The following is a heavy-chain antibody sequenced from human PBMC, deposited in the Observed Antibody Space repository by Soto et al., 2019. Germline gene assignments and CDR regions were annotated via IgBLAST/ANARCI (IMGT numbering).Heavy chain of an antibody. CDR3: TTDCPSLIWFGEYQIGY. CDR1: GFTFSNAW. V-gene: IGHV3-15*07. D-gene: IGHD3-10*01. CDR2: IKSKTDGGTT. Sequence: EVQLVESGGGLVKPGGSLRLSCAASGFTFSNAWMNWVRQAPGKGLEWVGRIKSKTDGGTTAYAAPVKGRFTISRDDSKDTLDLQMASLKTEHTAVYYCTTDCPSLIWFGEYQIGYWGQGTLVTVSS. J-gene: IGHJ4*02.